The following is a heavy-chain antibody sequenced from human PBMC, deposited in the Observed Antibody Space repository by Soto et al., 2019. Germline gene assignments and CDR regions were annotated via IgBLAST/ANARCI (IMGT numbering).Heavy chain of an antibody. Sequence: GGSLRLSCAASGFTFTRHSMNWVRQAPGKGLEWVSSISSTTNYIYYGDSMKGRFTISRDNAKNSLYLEMNSLRAEDTAVYYCARETEDLTSNFDYWGQGTLVTVSS. J-gene: IGHJ4*02. V-gene: IGHV3-21*06. CDR3: ARETEDLTSNFDY. CDR1: GFTFTRHS. CDR2: ISSTTNYI.